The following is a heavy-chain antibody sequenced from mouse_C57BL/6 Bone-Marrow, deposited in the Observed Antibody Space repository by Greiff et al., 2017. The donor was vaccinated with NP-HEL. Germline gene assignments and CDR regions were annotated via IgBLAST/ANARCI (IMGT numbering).Heavy chain of an antibody. CDR3: TAGYYDYDGTDYYAIDY. V-gene: IGHV14-1*01. Sequence: EVHLVESGAELVRPGASVKLSCTASGFNIKDYYMHWVKQRPEQGLEWIGRIDPEDGDTEYAPKFKGKATMTADTSSNTAYLQLSSLTSEDTAVSYCTAGYYDYDGTDYYAIDYWGQGTSVTVSS. CDR2: IDPEDGDT. J-gene: IGHJ4*01. CDR1: GFNIKDYY. D-gene: IGHD2-4*01.